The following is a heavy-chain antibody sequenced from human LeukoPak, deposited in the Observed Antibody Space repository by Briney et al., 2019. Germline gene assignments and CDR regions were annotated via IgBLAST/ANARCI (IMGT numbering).Heavy chain of an antibody. Sequence: GRSLRLSCAASGFTFSSYGMHWVRQAPGKGLEWVTVIWYAGSNKYYADSVKGRFTISRDNSKNTLYLQMSSLRAEDTAVYYCARDRDTAMVTPYYYGMDVWGQGTTVTVSS. D-gene: IGHD5-18*01. CDR3: ARDRDTAMVTPYYYGMDV. CDR1: GFTFSSYG. V-gene: IGHV3-33*01. J-gene: IGHJ6*02. CDR2: IWYAGSNK.